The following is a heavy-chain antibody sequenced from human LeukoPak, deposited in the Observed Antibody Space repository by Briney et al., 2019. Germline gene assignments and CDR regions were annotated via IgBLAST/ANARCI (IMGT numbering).Heavy chain of an antibody. Sequence: GGSLRLSCVASGFIFSSYSMNWVRQAPGKGLEWVSSISSSSSSIYYADSLKSRFTISRDDAKNSLYLQMNSLRAEDSAVYYCARARGTLVPAAKGDYWGQGTLVTVSS. V-gene: IGHV3-21*01. CDR3: ARARGTLVPAAKGDY. CDR1: GFIFSSYS. J-gene: IGHJ4*02. CDR2: ISSSSSSI. D-gene: IGHD2-2*01.